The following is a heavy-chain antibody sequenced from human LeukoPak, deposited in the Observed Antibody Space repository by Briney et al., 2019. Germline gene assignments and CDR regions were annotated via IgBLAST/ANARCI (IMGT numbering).Heavy chain of an antibody. Sequence: SETLSLTCAAYGGSFSGYYWSWIRQAPGKGLEWVGEINHSGSNNYNPSLKSLVTLSGATSKNQLSIKRSPVTGTDTAVYYWARGQAAPPGRPANFVYWGQGTLVTVSS. V-gene: IGHV4-34*01. D-gene: IGHD6-25*01. CDR1: GGSFSGYY. CDR3: ARGQAAPPGRPANFVY. J-gene: IGHJ4*02. CDR2: INHSGSN.